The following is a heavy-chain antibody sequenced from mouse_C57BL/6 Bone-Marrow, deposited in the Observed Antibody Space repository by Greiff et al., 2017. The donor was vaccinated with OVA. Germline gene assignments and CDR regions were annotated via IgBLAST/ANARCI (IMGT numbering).Heavy chain of an antibody. J-gene: IGHJ2*01. CDR2: INPSNGGT. V-gene: IGHV1-53*01. CDR3: ARGAGTDPYYFDY. Sequence: VQLQQPGTELVKPGASVKLSCKASGYTFTSYWMHWVKQRPGQGLEWIGNINPSNGGTNYNEKFKSKATLTVDKSSSTAYMQLSSLTSEDSAVYYCARGAGTDPYYFDYWGQGTTLTVSS. CDR1: GYTFTSYW. D-gene: IGHD4-1*01.